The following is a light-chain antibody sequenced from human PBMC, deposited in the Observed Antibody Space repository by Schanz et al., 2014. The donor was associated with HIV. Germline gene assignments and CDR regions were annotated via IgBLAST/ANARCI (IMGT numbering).Light chain of an antibody. V-gene: IGKV3-20*01. Sequence: EIVLTQSPGTLSLSPGERATLSCRASQSVCSNLASHHQKPGQAPRLLIYGASSRATGIPDRFSGSGSGTDFTLTISRLEPEDFAVYYCQQYGSSPLTFGGGTKVEIK. CDR2: GAS. J-gene: IGKJ4*01. CDR1: QSVCSN. CDR3: QQYGSSPLT.